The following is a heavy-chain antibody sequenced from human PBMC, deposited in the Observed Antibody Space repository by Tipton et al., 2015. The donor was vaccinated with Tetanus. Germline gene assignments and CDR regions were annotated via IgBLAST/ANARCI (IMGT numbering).Heavy chain of an antibody. V-gene: IGHV3-23*01. CDR2: ISGGGVST. CDR1: GIIFNDAW. CDR3: AKSEARLGTSSSLD. Sequence: SLRLSCTVTGIIFNDAWMSWVRQAPGKGPEWVSAISGGGVSTYYADSVKGRFTISRDNSKNTLYLQMNSLRADDTAVYFCAKSEARLGTSSSLDWGQGTLVTVSS. J-gene: IGHJ4*02. D-gene: IGHD6-6*01.